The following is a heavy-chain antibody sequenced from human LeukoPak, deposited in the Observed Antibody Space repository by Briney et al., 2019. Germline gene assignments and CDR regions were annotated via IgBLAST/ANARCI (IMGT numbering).Heavy chain of an antibody. Sequence: PGGSLRLSCAASGFTFSNYAMNWVRQAPGKGLEWVSAISGSGGSTYYADSVKGRFTISRDNSKNTLYLQMNSLRAEDTAVYYCAMIVVVITTSEDYWGQGTLVTVSS. CDR3: AMIVVVITTSEDY. J-gene: IGHJ4*02. D-gene: IGHD3-22*01. CDR2: ISGSGGST. CDR1: GFTFSNYA. V-gene: IGHV3-23*01.